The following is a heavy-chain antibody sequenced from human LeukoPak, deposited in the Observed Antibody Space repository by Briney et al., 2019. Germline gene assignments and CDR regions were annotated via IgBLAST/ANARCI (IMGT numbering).Heavy chain of an antibody. V-gene: IGHV4-39*07. CDR1: GGSISSSSFF. CDR2: IYYSGST. J-gene: IGHJ5*02. CDR3: ARSQRGRGYFDP. Sequence: SETLSLTCTVSGGSISSSSFFWGWIRQPPGKGLEWIGNIYYSGSTYYNPSLKSRVTMSVDTSKNQFSLNLNSVTAADTAVYYCARSQRGRGYFDPWGQGTLVTVSS. D-gene: IGHD3-3*01.